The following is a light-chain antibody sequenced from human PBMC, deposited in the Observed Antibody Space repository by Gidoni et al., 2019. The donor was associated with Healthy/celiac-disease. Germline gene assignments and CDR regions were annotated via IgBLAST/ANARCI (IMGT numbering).Light chain of an antibody. Sequence: DIQITQSPSSLSVSVGDRVTITCPASQSISSYLNWYQQKPGKAPKLLIYAASSLQSGVPSRFSGSGSGTDFTLTISSLQPEDFATYYCQQSYSTPLYTFGQGTKLEIK. CDR1: QSISSY. J-gene: IGKJ2*01. CDR3: QQSYSTPLYT. CDR2: AAS. V-gene: IGKV1-39*01.